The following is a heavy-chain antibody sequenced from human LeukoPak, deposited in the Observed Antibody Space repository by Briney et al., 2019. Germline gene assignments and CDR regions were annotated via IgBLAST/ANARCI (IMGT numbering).Heavy chain of an antibody. CDR1: GFTFSSYS. D-gene: IGHD2-2*01. Sequence: GGSLRLSCAASGFTFSSYSMNWVRQAPGKGLEWVSSISSSSSYICYADSVKGRFTISRDNAKNSLYLQMNSLRAEDTAVYYCARSLNAIVVVPAAMRGWFDPWGQGTLVTVSS. CDR3: ARSLNAIVVVPAAMRGWFDP. CDR2: ISSSSSYI. J-gene: IGHJ5*02. V-gene: IGHV3-21*01.